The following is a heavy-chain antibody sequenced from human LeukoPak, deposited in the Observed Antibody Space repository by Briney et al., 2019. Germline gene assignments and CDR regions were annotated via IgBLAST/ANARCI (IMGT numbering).Heavy chain of an antibody. CDR3: AKVMRMVGATDY. CDR1: GFTFSSYA. D-gene: IGHD1-26*01. Sequence: GGSLRPSCAASGFTFSSYAMSWVRQAPGKGLEWVSAISGSGGSTYYADSVKGRFTISRDNSKNTLYLQMNSLRAEDTAVYYCAKVMRMVGATDYWGQGTLVTVSS. V-gene: IGHV3-23*01. CDR2: ISGSGGST. J-gene: IGHJ4*02.